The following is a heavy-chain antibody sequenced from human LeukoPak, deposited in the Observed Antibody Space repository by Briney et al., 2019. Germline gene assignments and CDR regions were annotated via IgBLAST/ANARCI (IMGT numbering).Heavy chain of an antibody. CDR3: ARDPYYYDSSGYYSDWFDP. CDR1: GYTFTGYY. Sequence: GASVKVSCKASGYTFTGYYMHWVRQAPGQGLEWMGWINPNSGGTNYAQKFQGRVTMTRDTSISTAYMELSRLRSDDTAVYYCARDPYYYDSSGYYSDWFDPWGQGTLVTVSS. J-gene: IGHJ5*02. V-gene: IGHV1-2*02. D-gene: IGHD3-22*01. CDR2: INPNSGGT.